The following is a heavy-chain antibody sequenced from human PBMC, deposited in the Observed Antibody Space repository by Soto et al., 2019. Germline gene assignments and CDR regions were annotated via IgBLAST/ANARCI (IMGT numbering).Heavy chain of an antibody. Sequence: EVQLVESGGGLVEPGGSLRLSCAASGFSLTNAWMNWVRQAPGKGLEWVGRIKSNSDNGTSEYAAPVKGRLTISRDESKNMLYLEMDSLKPEDTGIYYCATQLGAYSSGWPWGQGTLVTFSS. CDR1: GFSLTNAW. J-gene: IGHJ5*02. CDR3: ATQLGAYSSGWP. D-gene: IGHD6-19*01. V-gene: IGHV3-15*07. CDR2: IKSNSDNGTS.